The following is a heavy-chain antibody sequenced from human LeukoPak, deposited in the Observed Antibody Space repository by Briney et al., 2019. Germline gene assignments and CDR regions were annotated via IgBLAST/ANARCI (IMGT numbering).Heavy chain of an antibody. CDR3: ASGYCSSTSCYVAFDI. Sequence: GASVKVSCKASGGTFSSYAISWVRQAPGQGLEWMGGIIPIFGTANYAQKFQGRVTITADKSTSTAYMELSSLRSEDTAVYYCASGYCSSTSCYVAFDIWGQGTMVTVSS. D-gene: IGHD2-2*03. V-gene: IGHV1-69*06. CDR1: GGTFSSYA. J-gene: IGHJ3*02. CDR2: IIPIFGTA.